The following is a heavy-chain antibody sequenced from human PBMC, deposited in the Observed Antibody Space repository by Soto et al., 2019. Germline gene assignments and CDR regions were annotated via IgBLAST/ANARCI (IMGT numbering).Heavy chain of an antibody. J-gene: IGHJ3*02. CDR3: AKDRHRLEADAFDS. CDR2: ISWNSGSI. V-gene: IGHV3-9*01. D-gene: IGHD6-25*01. CDR1: GFTFDDYA. Sequence: EVQLVESGGGLVQPGRSLRLSCAASGFTFDDYAMHWVRQAPGKGLEWVSGISWNSGSIGYADSVKGRFNISRDNAKNSMYLLMNILSAQDTALYYCAKDRHRLEADAFDSWGQGTMVTVSS.